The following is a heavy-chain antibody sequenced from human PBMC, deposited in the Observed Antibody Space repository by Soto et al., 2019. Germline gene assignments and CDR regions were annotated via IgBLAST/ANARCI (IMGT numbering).Heavy chain of an antibody. Sequence: GASVKVSCKAPGGTFSSYAISWVRQAPGQGLEWMGGIIPIFGTANYAQKFQGRVTITADESTSTAYMELSSLRSEDTAVHYCARDRVDSSGYYDYWGQGTLVTVSS. V-gene: IGHV1-69*13. J-gene: IGHJ4*02. CDR1: GGTFSSYA. CDR2: IIPIFGTA. D-gene: IGHD3-22*01. CDR3: ARDRVDSSGYYDY.